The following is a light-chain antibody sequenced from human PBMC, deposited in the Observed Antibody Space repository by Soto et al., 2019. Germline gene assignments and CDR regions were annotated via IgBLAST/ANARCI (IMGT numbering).Light chain of an antibody. CDR1: QSVSSS. Sequence: IVMPPSQATRSASACVRATLSCRASQSVSSSLAWYQQKPGQAPRLLIYGASTRDTGIPARFSGSGSGTEFTLTISSLQSEDFAVYYCQQYNSWPLTFGQGTKVGI. V-gene: IGKV3-15*01. CDR2: GAS. CDR3: QQYNSWPLT. J-gene: IGKJ1*01.